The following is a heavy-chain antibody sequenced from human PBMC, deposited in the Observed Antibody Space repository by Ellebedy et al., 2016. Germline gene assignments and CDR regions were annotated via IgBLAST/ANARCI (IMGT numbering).Heavy chain of an antibody. V-gene: IGHV3-7*01. Sequence: GESLKISCAASGFTFSSYWMIWVRQAPGKGLEWVANIHQDGSEKYYLDSVEGRFTISRDNAKNSLYLQMNSLRAEDTAVYSCVRDAMRGGDFDYWGQGTLVTVSS. D-gene: IGHD2-2*01. CDR1: GFTFSSYW. J-gene: IGHJ4*02. CDR3: VRDAMRGGDFDY. CDR2: IHQDGSEK.